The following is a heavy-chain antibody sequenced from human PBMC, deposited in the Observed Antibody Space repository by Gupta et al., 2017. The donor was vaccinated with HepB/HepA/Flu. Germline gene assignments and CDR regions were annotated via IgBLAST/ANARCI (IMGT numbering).Heavy chain of an antibody. CDR1: GFTFSSYD. CDR2: ISGSGGST. CDR3: AKDYDFWSGRDSYFDY. Sequence: EVQLLESGGGLVQPGGSLRLSCAASGFTFSSYDMSWVRQAPGKGLEWVSAISGSGGSTYYADSVKGRFTISRDNSKNTLYLQMNSLRAEDTAVYYCAKDYDFWSGRDSYFDYWGQGTLVTVXS. D-gene: IGHD3-3*01. J-gene: IGHJ4*02. V-gene: IGHV3-23*01.